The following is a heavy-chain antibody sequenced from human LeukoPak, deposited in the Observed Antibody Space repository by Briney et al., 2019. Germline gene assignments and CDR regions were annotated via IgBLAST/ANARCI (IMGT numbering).Heavy chain of an antibody. D-gene: IGHD1-26*01. V-gene: IGHV3-21*01. CDR2: ISSSSSYI. CDR1: GFTFSSYA. J-gene: IGHJ4*02. CDR3: ARTHSGSYLVDY. Sequence: GGSLRLSCAASGFTFSSYAMSWVRQAPGKGLEWVSSISSSSSYIYYADSVKGRFTISRDNAKNSLYLQMNSLGAEDTAVYYCARTHSGSYLVDYWGQGTLVTVPS.